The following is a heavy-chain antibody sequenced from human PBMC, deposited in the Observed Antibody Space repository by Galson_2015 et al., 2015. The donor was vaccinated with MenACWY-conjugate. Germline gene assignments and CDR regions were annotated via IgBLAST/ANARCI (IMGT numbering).Heavy chain of an antibody. D-gene: IGHD2-21*02. CDR2: ISRSSSYI. J-gene: IGHJ5*02. V-gene: IGHV3-21*01. CDR1: GFTFSSYS. Sequence: SLRLSCAASGFTFSSYSMSWVRQAPGRGPEWVSSISRSSSYIYYADSVKGRFTISRDNAKNSLYLQMNSLRAEDTAVYYCARDPHEAVVVTTIDNPWDQATLVTGSS. CDR3: ARDPHEAVVVTTIDNP.